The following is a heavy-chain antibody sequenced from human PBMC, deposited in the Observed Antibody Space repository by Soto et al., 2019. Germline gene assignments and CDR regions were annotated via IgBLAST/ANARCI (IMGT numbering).Heavy chain of an antibody. CDR3: DGSGSYYIDY. Sequence: GGSLRLSCSASGFTFSSYAMHWVRQAPGKGLEYVSAISSNGGSTYYADSVKGRFTISRDNSKNTLYLQMSSMRAEDSAEYYCDGSGSYYIDYWGQGTLVTVSS. J-gene: IGHJ4*02. D-gene: IGHD3-10*01. V-gene: IGHV3-64D*09. CDR2: ISSNGGST. CDR1: GFTFSSYA.